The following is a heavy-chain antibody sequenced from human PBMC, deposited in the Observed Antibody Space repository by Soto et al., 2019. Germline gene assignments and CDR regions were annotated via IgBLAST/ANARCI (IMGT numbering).Heavy chain of an antibody. CDR1: GFTFTNHG. CDR2: FSYNGIDK. Sequence: QMQLVESGGGVVQPGRSLRLSCAASGFTFTNHGIHWVXXXXXXXXXXVADFSYNGIDKWYGDSVQGRFTISRDNFRXXXXXXXXXXXXXXXXXXXXXXXXXXXXXXXRFDYWGQGTLVTVSS. J-gene: IGHJ4*02. V-gene: IGHV3-30*05. CDR3: XXXXXXXXXXXRFDY.